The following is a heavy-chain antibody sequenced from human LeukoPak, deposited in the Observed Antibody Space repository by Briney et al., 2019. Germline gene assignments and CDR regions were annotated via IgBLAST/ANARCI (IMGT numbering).Heavy chain of an antibody. CDR3: ASFYGMDV. Sequence: PGGSLRLSCAASGFTFSNYGMHWVRQAPGKGLEWVAFIRSDGTNKYYADAVKGRFTISRDNSKNTLYLQMNSLRAEDTAVYYCASFYGMDVWGQGTTVTVSS. CDR2: IRSDGTNK. V-gene: IGHV3-30*02. CDR1: GFTFSNYG. J-gene: IGHJ6*02.